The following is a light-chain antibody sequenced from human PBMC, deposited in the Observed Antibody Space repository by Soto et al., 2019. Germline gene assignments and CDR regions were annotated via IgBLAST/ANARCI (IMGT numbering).Light chain of an antibody. CDR3: QQYGSSSYT. V-gene: IGKV3-20*01. J-gene: IGKJ2*01. Sequence: EIVLTQSPGTLSLSPGERATLSCRASQSVSSSYLAWYQQKPGQAPRLLIYGASSRATGIPDRFSGSGSGTDFTLTISRLEPEYFAVYDCQQYGSSSYTVAQGTELEIK. CDR2: GAS. CDR1: QSVSSSY.